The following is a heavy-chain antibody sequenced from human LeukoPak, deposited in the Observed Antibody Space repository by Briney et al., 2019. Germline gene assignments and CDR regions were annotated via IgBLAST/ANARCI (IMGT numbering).Heavy chain of an antibody. V-gene: IGHV3-53*01. Sequence: GGSLRLSCAASGFTVNSNYMNWVRQAPGKGLEWVSVLYSDGRTYYADSVKGRFTISRDTSKNTLYLQVNSLRAEDTAVYYCAKGGEYQLPGDYWGQGTLVTVSS. D-gene: IGHD2-2*01. J-gene: IGHJ4*02. CDR3: AKGGEYQLPGDY. CDR2: LYSDGRT. CDR1: GFTVNSNY.